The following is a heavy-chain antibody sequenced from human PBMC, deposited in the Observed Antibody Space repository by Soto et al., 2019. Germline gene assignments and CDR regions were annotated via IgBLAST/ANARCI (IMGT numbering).Heavy chain of an antibody. CDR3: ARDYEFGFDI. CDR1: AFTLSSYW. J-gene: IGHJ3*02. D-gene: IGHD3-22*01. Sequence: EVQLVESGGGLVQPGGSLRLSCEASAFTLSSYWMSWVRQAPGKGLEWVANIKPDGSEKYSVDSVKGRFTISRDNTKNSLYLPMSTLRPEATAIYYCARDYEFGFDIWGQGTLVTVSS. V-gene: IGHV3-7*01. CDR2: IKPDGSEK.